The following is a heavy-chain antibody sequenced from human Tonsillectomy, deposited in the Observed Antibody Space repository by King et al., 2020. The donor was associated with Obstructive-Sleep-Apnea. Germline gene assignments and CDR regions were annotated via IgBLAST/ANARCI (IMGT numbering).Heavy chain of an antibody. J-gene: IGHJ4*02. D-gene: IGHD5-24*01. CDR2: ISGSGGVT. CDR3: AKDPHNRWYFDY. Sequence: VQLVESGGGLVQPGGSLTLSCAASGFTFSSYAMAWVRQAPGKGLEWVSLISGSGGVTYYAESVQGRFTISRDNSKNTLYMQMNSLRAEDTAVYYCAKDPHNRWYFDYWGQGTLVTVSS. V-gene: IGHV3-23*04. CDR1: GFTFSSYA.